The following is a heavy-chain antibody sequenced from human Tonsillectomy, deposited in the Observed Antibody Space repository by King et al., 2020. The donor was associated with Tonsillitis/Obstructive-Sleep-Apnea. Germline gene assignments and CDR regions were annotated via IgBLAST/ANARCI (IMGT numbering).Heavy chain of an antibody. D-gene: IGHD6-6*01. Sequence: QLQESGPGLVKPSETLSLTCTVSGDSISCSLYYWGWIRQPPGKGLEWIGTIYYSGTTYYNPSLKSRVTISVATSKNQFSLNLNSVTAADTAVYYCVRHSRDSSWGDYFYYMDVWGKGTMVTVAS. V-gene: IGHV4-39*01. CDR2: IYYSGTT. CDR3: VRHSRDSSWGDYFYYMDV. CDR1: GDSISCSLYY. J-gene: IGHJ6*03.